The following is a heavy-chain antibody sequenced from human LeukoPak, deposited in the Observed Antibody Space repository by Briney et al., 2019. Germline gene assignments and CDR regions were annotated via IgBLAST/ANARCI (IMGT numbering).Heavy chain of an antibody. J-gene: IGHJ1*01. CDR3: VRDPRSFHY. Sequence: GGSLRLSCAASGFTFSGRWMSWVRQAPGKGLEWVADINQDGSEEHYVHSVKGRFTISRDNAKNSLYLQMNSLRAEDTAVYYCVRDPRSFHYWGQGTLVTVSS. CDR1: GFTFSGRW. CDR2: INQDGSEE. V-gene: IGHV3-7*01.